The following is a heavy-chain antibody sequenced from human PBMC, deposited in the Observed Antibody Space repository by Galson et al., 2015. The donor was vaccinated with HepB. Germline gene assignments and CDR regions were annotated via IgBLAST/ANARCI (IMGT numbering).Heavy chain of an antibody. CDR3: AKAYYDSSGYYNEPGYYFDY. CDR1: GFTFSSYA. CDR2: ISGSGGST. D-gene: IGHD3-22*01. Sequence: SLRLSCAASGFTFSSYAMSWVRQAPGKGLEWVSAISGSGGSTYYADSVKGRFTISRDNSKNTLYLQMNSLRAEDTAVYYCAKAYYDSSGYYNEPGYYFDYWGQGTLVTVSS. J-gene: IGHJ4*02. V-gene: IGHV3-23*01.